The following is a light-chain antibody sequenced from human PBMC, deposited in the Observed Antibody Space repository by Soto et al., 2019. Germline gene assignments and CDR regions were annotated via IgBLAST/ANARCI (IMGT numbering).Light chain of an antibody. CDR1: QSVSSTY. V-gene: IGKV3-20*01. CDR3: QQYGSSIFT. Sequence: EIVLTQSPGTLSLSPGERATLSCRASQSVSSTYLAWYQQKPGQAPRLLIYGASNRATGIPDRFSGSGSGTDFTLTISRLEPEDFAMYYCQQYGSSIFTFGPGTKVDIK. CDR2: GAS. J-gene: IGKJ3*01.